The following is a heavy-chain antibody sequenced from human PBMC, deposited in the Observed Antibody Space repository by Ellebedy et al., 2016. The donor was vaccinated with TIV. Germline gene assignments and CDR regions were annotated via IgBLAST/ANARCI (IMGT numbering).Heavy chain of an antibody. V-gene: IGHV3-30*03. D-gene: IGHD2-15*01. CDR3: ARGRYSDD. J-gene: IGHJ4*02. CDR2: IPYDESDK. CDR1: GFTFSSYG. Sequence: GGSLRLSXAASGFTFSSYGMHWVRQAPGKGLEWVAVIPYDESDKYYADSVKGRFTISRDNSKNTLYLQMNSLKAEDTAVYYCARGRYSDDWGQGTLVTISS.